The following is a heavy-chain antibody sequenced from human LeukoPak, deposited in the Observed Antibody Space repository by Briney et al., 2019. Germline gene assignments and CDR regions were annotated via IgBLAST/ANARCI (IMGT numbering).Heavy chain of an antibody. J-gene: IGHJ4*02. V-gene: IGHV4-34*01. D-gene: IGHD6-13*01. CDR2: INHSGST. CDR3: ARARIAAANDY. Sequence: SENLSLTCAVYGGSFSGYYWSWIRQPPGKGLEWIGEINHSGSTNYNPSLKSRVTISVDTSKNQFSLKLSSVTAADTAVYYCARARIAAANDYWGQGTLVTVSS. CDR1: GGSFSGYY.